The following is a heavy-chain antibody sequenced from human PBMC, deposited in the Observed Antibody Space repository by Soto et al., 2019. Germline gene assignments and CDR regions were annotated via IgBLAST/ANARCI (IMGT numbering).Heavy chain of an antibody. V-gene: IGHV4-30-2*01. Sequence: QLQLRESGSGLVKPSQTLSLTCAVSGDSISSGAYSWSWIRQPPGKGLEWIGYIYHTGNTHYNPSLRRRVTISRDEAQTQFPLKLSSVTAADAAVYYCARGGSLYGLDVWGQGTTVIVSS. CDR2: IYHTGNT. D-gene: IGHD3-16*01. CDR1: GDSISSGAYS. J-gene: IGHJ6*02. CDR3: ARGGSLYGLDV.